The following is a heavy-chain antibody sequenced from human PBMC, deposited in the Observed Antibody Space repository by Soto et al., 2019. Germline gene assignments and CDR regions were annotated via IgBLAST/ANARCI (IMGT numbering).Heavy chain of an antibody. J-gene: IGHJ5*02. CDR1: GGSISSSRSY. CDR2: IFYAGNT. Sequence: QLQLQQSGPGLVKPSETLSLTCNVSGGSISSSRSYWAWFRQPPGKELEWIANIFYAGNTYYNPSLKGRVTVSVETSKNQFSLKLDSVTAADTAVYYCARQAAAPGIDLWFDPWGQGTLVTVSS. V-gene: IGHV4-39*01. CDR3: ARQAAAPGIDLWFDP. D-gene: IGHD6-13*01.